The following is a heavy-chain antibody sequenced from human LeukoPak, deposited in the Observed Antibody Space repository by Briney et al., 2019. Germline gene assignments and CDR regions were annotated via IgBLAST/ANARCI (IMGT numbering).Heavy chain of an antibody. Sequence: PGGSLRLSCAASGFTFSSYAMSWVRQAPGKGLEWVSAISGSGGSTYYADSVKGRFTISRDNSKNTLYLQMNSLRAEDTAVYYCAKDPQWLRLGGRDYYYYMDVWGKGTTVTVSS. V-gene: IGHV3-23*01. CDR1: GFTFSSYA. CDR2: ISGSGGST. D-gene: IGHD5-12*01. CDR3: AKDPQWLRLGGRDYYYYMDV. J-gene: IGHJ6*03.